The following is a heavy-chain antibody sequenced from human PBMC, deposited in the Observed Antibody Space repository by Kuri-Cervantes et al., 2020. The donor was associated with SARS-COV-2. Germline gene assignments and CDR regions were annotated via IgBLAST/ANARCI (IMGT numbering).Heavy chain of an antibody. CDR2: VRYDGSNK. Sequence: GGSLRLSCAASGFTFSSYGMHWVRQAPGKGLEWVAFVRYDGSNKYYADSVKGRFTISRDNSKNTLYLQMNSLRAEDTAVYYCARDPRYSSSWLDYWGQGILVTVSS. V-gene: IGHV3-30*02. J-gene: IGHJ4*02. CDR3: ARDPRYSSSWLDY. D-gene: IGHD6-6*01. CDR1: GFTFSSYG.